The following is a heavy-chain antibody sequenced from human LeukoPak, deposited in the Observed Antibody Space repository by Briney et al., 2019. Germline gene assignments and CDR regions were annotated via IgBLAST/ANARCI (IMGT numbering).Heavy chain of an antibody. V-gene: IGHV4-39*01. CDR3: VRYVVSGSGIYYFDY. Sequence: SETLSLTCTVSGGSISSSSHFWSWLRQLPGKGLEWIASINYSGSTYYNPSLKSRVTISVDTSKNQFSLKLSSVTAADTAVFYCVRYVVSGSGIYYFDYWGQGTLVTVSS. J-gene: IGHJ4*02. CDR2: INYSGST. CDR1: GGSISSSSHF. D-gene: IGHD3-10*01.